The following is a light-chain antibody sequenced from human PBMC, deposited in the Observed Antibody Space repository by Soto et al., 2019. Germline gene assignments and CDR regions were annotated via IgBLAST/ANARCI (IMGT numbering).Light chain of an antibody. CDR2: DVS. V-gene: IGKV3-11*01. CDR1: HTVATF. CDR3: QQRSNWPPN. Sequence: DTVLIQSPATLSLSPGERATLSCRASHTVATFLAWYQHKAGQAPRLLIYDVSNRATGIPARFSGSGSGTDFTLTISSLDPDDFAVYYCQQRSNWPPNFGGGTNEEIK. J-gene: IGKJ4*01.